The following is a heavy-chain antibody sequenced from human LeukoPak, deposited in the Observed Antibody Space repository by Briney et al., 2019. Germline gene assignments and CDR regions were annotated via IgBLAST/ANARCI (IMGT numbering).Heavy chain of an antibody. CDR3: AKDMVSYSSGWYPTFDY. J-gene: IGHJ4*02. CDR1: GFTFDDYA. V-gene: IGHV3-9*01. D-gene: IGHD6-19*01. CDR2: ISWNSGSI. Sequence: GGSLRPSCAASGFTFDDYAMHWVRQAPGKGLEWVSGISWNSGSIGYADSVKGRFTISRDNAKNSLYLQMNSLRAEDTALYYCAKDMVSYSSGWYPTFDYWGQGTLVTVSS.